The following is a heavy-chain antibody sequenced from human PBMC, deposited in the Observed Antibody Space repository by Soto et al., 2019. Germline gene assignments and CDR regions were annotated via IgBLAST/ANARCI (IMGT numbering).Heavy chain of an antibody. CDR2: IYYSGST. Sequence: QVQLQESGPGLVKPSQTLSLTCTVSGGSISSGGYYWSWIRQHPGKGLEWIGYIYYSGSTYYNPSLKSRVTISVDTSKNQLSLKLSSVTAADTAVYYCARESKRREYFDYWGQGTLVTVSS. J-gene: IGHJ4*02. CDR3: ARESKRREYFDY. V-gene: IGHV4-31*03. CDR1: GGSISSGGYY.